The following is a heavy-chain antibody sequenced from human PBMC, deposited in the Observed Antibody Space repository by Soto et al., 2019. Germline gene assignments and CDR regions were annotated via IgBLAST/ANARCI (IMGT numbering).Heavy chain of an antibody. CDR1: GGSFRGYY. CDR3: ARGPNRIAARPQDQIFAP. Sequence: SETLSLTCAFYGGSFRGYYWSLIRQPPGKGLEWIGEINHSGSTNYNPSLKSRVTISVDTSKNQFSLKLSSVTAADTAVYYCARGPNRIAARPQDQIFAPGGQGTLVTVPQ. J-gene: IGHJ5*02. D-gene: IGHD6-6*01. CDR2: INHSGST. V-gene: IGHV4-34*01.